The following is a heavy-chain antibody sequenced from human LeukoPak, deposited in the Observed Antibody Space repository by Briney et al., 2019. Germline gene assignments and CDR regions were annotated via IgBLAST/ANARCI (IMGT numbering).Heavy chain of an antibody. CDR3: ARGGVTRYYYYYMDV. V-gene: IGHV4-39*01. CDR1: GGSNSSSSYY. Sequence: SETLSLTCTVSGGSNSSSSYYWGWIRQPPGKGLEWIGSIYSVSTYYNPSLKSRVTISVDTSKNQFSLKLSSVTAADTAVYYCARGGVTRYYYYYMDVWGKGTTVTVSS. CDR2: IYSVST. J-gene: IGHJ6*03. D-gene: IGHD4-23*01.